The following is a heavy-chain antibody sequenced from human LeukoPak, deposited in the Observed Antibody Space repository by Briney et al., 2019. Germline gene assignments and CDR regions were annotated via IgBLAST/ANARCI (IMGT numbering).Heavy chain of an antibody. D-gene: IGHD2-2*01. J-gene: IGHJ5*02. CDR3: ARAVIGIVVEPPATGNWFDP. V-gene: IGHV4-39*07. CDR1: GGSISSSSYY. CDR2: IYYSGST. Sequence: SETLSLTCTVSGGSISSSSYYWGWIRQPPGKGLEWIGSIYYSGSTYYNPSLKSRVTISVDTSKNQFSLKLSSVTAADTAVYYCARAVIGIVVEPPATGNWFDPWGQGTPVTVS.